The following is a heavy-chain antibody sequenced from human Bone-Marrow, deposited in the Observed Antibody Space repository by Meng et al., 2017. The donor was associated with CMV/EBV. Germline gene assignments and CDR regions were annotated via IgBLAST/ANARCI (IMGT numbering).Heavy chain of an antibody. V-gene: IGHV3-21*01. J-gene: IGHJ4*02. CDR3: TRDYQNEY. CDR2: ITSSSSQT. D-gene: IGHD2-2*01. Sequence: GGSLRLSCAASEFTFSYYSMNWVRQAPGKGLEWVSSITSSSSQTFYADSVRGRFTISRDNAKNSLYLQMNSLRDEDTAVYYCTRDYQNEYWGQGALVTVSS. CDR1: EFTFSYYS.